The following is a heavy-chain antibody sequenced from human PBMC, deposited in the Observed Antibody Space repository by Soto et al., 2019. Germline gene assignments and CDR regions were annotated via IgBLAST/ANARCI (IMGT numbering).Heavy chain of an antibody. Sequence: SETLSLTCTVSGGSISSGGYYWSWIRQHPXKGLAWIGYIYYSGSTYYNPSLKSRVTISVDTSKNQFSLKLSSVTAADTAVYYCERYHRRDYDILMDGGGRSWFDPWGQGTLGTVSS. D-gene: IGHD3-9*01. CDR3: ERYHRRDYDILMDGGGRSWFDP. V-gene: IGHV4-31*03. CDR2: IYYSGST. J-gene: IGHJ5*02. CDR1: GGSISSGGYY.